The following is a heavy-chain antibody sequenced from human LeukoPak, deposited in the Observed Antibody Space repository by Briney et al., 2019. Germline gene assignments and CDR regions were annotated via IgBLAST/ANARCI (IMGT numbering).Heavy chain of an antibody. V-gene: IGHV4-39*02. CDR1: GGSIGSGYY. CDR2: IRYGGTT. Sequence: SETLSLTCTVSGGSIGSGYYWAWIRQPPGKGLEWIGSIRYGGTTHYNPSLQSRVTISADTSKNQFALDLRSVTAADTAVYYCTRDIGDFVSDFWGQGTLVTVSS. D-gene: IGHD2-21*02. CDR3: TRDIGDFVSDF. J-gene: IGHJ4*02.